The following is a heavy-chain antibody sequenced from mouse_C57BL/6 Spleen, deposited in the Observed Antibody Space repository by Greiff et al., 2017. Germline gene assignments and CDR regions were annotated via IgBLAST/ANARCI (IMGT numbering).Heavy chain of an antibody. Sequence: VQLKESGPELVKPGASVKISCKASGYSFTGYYMNWVKQSPEKSLEWIGEINPSTGGTTYNQKFKAKATLTVDKSSSTAYMQLKSLTSEDSAVYYCARFLYGSSYNWYFDVWGTGTTVTVSS. CDR2: INPSTGGT. CDR3: ARFLYGSSYNWYFDV. J-gene: IGHJ1*03. CDR1: GYSFTGYY. D-gene: IGHD1-1*01. V-gene: IGHV1-42*01.